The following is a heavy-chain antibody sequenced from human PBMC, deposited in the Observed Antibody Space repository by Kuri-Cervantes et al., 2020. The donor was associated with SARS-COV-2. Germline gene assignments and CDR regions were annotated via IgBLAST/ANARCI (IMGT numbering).Heavy chain of an antibody. J-gene: IGHJ4*02. Sequence: GGSLRLSCEASGFIFSDYAIDWVRQAPGKGLEWVAIISYDGRNTKFADSVKGRFTISRDNSKNTVYLQMHSLRVEDTAMYYCARGNPANSHVVDYWGQGTLVTVSS. CDR2: ISYDGRNT. V-gene: IGHV3-30*04. D-gene: IGHD2-21*01. CDR3: ARGNPANSHVVDY. CDR1: GFIFSDYA.